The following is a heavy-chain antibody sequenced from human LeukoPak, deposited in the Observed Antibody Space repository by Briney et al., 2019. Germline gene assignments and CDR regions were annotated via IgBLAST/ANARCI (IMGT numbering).Heavy chain of an antibody. CDR1: GFTFDDYA. D-gene: IGHD3-22*01. Sequence: TGGSLTLPCAASGFTFDDYAMHWVRHAPGKGLEWVSGISWNSGSIGYADSVKGRFTISRDNAKNSLYLQMNSLRAEDTALYYCAMSRHYYDSSGYPADYWGQGTLVTVSS. CDR2: ISWNSGSI. J-gene: IGHJ4*02. CDR3: AMSRHYYDSSGYPADY. V-gene: IGHV3-9*01.